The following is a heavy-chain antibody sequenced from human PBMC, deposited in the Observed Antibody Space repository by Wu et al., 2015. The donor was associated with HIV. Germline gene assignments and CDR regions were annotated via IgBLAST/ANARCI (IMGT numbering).Heavy chain of an antibody. J-gene: IGHJ6*03. CDR1: GYTFSNYY. CDR3: ATTDHVDRAVNFGDYMDV. D-gene: IGHD1-14*01. V-gene: IGHV1-46*01. Sequence: QVQLVQSGTEVKKPGASVKVSCKASGYTFSNYYIHWVRQAPGQGLEWMGIINPNGGSTRYAPKFQGRVTMTEDSSSDTAYMELTSLRSEDTAVYYCATTDHVDRAVNFGDYMDVWGIGTMVTVSS. CDR2: INPNGGST.